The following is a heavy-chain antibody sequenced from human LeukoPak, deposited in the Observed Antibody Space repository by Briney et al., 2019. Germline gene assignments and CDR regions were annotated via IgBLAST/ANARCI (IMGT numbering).Heavy chain of an antibody. D-gene: IGHD6-19*01. Sequence: PGGSLRLSCAASGFTFSSYAMHWVRQAPGKGLEWVSSISSSSSYIYYADSVKGRFTISRDNSKNTLYLQMNSLRAEDTAVYYCARGPPYSSGWYRYFDLWGRGTLVTVSS. CDR1: GFTFSSYA. CDR3: ARGPPYSSGWYRYFDL. J-gene: IGHJ2*01. CDR2: ISSSSSYI. V-gene: IGHV3-21*01.